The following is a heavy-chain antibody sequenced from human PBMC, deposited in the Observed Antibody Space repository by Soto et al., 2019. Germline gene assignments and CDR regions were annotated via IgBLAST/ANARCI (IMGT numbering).Heavy chain of an antibody. CDR1: GDTFNSYA. CDR2: IIRIVGTA. CDR3: ARNPMTRVTTIYYYGMDV. J-gene: IGHJ6*02. V-gene: IGHV1-69*05. Sequence: QVQLVQSGAEVKKPGSSVKVSCKASGDTFNSYAISWVRQAPGQGLEWMGGIIRIVGTADYSQEFQGRVTITPDESTRTAYMELSSLTSEDTAVYYCARNPMTRVTTIYYYGMDVWGQGTTVTVSS. D-gene: IGHD4-17*01.